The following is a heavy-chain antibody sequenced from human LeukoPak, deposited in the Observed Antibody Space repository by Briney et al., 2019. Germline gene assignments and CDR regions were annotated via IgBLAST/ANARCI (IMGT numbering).Heavy chain of an antibody. J-gene: IGHJ4*02. CDR3: AGGQLVFLSHFYFDY. CDR2: ISTYNGNT. D-gene: IGHD6-6*01. CDR1: GYTFINYG. V-gene: IGHV1-18*01. Sequence: ASVKVSCKASGYTFINYGISWVRQAPGQGLEWMGWISTYNGNTNYAQKLQDRVTMTTDTSTSTAYMELRSLRSDDTAVYYCAGGQLVFLSHFYFDYWGQGTLDTVSS.